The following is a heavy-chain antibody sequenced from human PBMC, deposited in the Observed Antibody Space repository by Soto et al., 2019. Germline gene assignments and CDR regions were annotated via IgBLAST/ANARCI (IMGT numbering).Heavy chain of an antibody. CDR3: TSTAPGYCGGDWSSYYFDY. V-gene: IGHV3-15*01. CDR2: IKRKTGGETN. Sequence: EVQLVESGGGLVKPGGSLRLSCAASGFTFSNAWMSWVRQAPGKGLEWVGRIKRKTGGETNDYATPVKGGLTISRDDSKNTLYLQLNSLQSEDTAMYFCTSTAPGYCGGDWSSYYFDYWGQGTLVTVSS. CDR1: GFTFSNAW. D-gene: IGHD2-21*02. J-gene: IGHJ4*02.